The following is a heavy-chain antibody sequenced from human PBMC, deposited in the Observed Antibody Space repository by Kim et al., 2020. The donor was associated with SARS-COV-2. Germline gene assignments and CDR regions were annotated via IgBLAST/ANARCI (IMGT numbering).Heavy chain of an antibody. Sequence: YNADSASGRFTIARDNDKNSLYLQMNSLCAEDTAVYYCARGPNYSPFDYWGQGTLVTVSS. CDR3: ARGPNYSPFDY. D-gene: IGHD4-4*01. J-gene: IGHJ4*02. V-gene: IGHV3-48*03.